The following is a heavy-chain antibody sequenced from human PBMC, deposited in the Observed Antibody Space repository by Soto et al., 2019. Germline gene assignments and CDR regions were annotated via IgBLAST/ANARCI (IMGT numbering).Heavy chain of an antibody. CDR2: IYPGDSDT. CDR1: GYSFTSYW. J-gene: IGHJ6*02. CDR3: ARLSGCSSTSCYTHMDV. V-gene: IGHV5-51*01. Sequence: GESLKISCKGSGYSFTSYWISWVRQMPGEGLEWMGIIYPGDSDTRYSPSFQGQVTISADKSISTAYLQWSSLKASDTAMYYCARLSGCSSTSCYTHMDVWGQGTTVTVSS. D-gene: IGHD2-2*02.